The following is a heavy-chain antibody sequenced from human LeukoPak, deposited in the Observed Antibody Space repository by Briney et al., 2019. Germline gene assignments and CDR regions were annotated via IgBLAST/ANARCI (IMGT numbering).Heavy chain of an antibody. CDR2: IIPIFGTA. D-gene: IGHD3-9*01. J-gene: IGHJ3*02. CDR3: ARHPFDILTGRHDAFDI. V-gene: IGHV1-69*13. CDR1: GYTFTSYG. Sequence: GASVKVSCKASGYTFTSYGISWVRQAPGQGLEWMGGIIPIFGTANYAQKFQGRVTITADESTSTAYMELSSLRSEDTAVYYCARHPFDILTGRHDAFDIWGQGTMVTVSS.